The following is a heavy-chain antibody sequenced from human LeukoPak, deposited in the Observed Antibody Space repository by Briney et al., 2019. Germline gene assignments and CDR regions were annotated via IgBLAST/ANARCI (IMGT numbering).Heavy chain of an antibody. D-gene: IGHD3-16*01. CDR3: AKDSKLRLAPNDAFDI. CDR1: GFTFDDCA. J-gene: IGHJ3*02. CDR2: ISGSGGST. Sequence: AGGSLRLSCAASGFTFDDCAMHWVRQAPGKGLEWVSAISGSGGSTYYADSVKGRFTISRDNSKNTLYLQMNSLRAEDTAVYYCAKDSKLRLAPNDAFDIWGQGTMVTVSS. V-gene: IGHV3-23*01.